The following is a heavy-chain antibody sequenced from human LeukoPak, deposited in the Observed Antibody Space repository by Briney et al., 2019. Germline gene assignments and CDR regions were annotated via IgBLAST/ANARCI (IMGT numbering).Heavy chain of an antibody. CDR3: AKSAGYYLDY. V-gene: IGHV3-30*02. J-gene: IGHJ4*02. CDR2: MRYDGSNK. CDR1: GFTFSTYD. Sequence: GGSLRLSCAASGFTFSTYDVHWVRQAPGKGLEWVAFMRYDGSNKYYADSVKGRFTISRDNSKNTLYLQMNSLRAEDTAVYYCAKSAGYYLDYWGQGTLVTVSS. D-gene: IGHD3-22*01.